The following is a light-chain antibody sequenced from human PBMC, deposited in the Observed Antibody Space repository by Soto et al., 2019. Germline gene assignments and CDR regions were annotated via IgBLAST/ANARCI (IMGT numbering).Light chain of an antibody. Sequence: EIVMTQSPATLSVSPGERATLSCSASQSVSSNLAWYQQKPGQAPRLLIYGASTRATGIPARFSGSGSGTEFTLTISSLQSEDFAVYYCQQYNNWPVTFGQGTKVEIK. CDR3: QQYNNWPVT. V-gene: IGKV3-15*01. CDR2: GAS. J-gene: IGKJ1*01. CDR1: QSVSSN.